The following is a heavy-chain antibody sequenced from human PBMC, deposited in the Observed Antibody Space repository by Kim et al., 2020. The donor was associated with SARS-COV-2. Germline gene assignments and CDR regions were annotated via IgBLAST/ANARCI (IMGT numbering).Heavy chain of an antibody. CDR1: GYTFTSYG. Sequence: ASVKVSCKSSGYTFTSYGISWVRQAPGQGLEWMGWISAYNGNTNYAQKLQGRVTMTTDTSTSTAYMELRSLRSDDTAVYYCARAPSGYGDEPLPDFDYWGRGTLVTVSS. CDR2: ISAYNGNT. CDR3: ARAPSGYGDEPLPDFDY. D-gene: IGHD5-12*01. V-gene: IGHV1-18*01. J-gene: IGHJ4*02.